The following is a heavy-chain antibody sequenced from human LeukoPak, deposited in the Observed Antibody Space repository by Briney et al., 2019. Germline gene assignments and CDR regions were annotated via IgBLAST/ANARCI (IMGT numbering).Heavy chain of an antibody. CDR2: ISSSSSYI. CDR3: ARESHFDY. CDR1: GFMFSNYH. V-gene: IGHV3-21*01. J-gene: IGHJ4*02. Sequence: PGGSLRLSCAASGFMFSNYHMNWVRQAPGKGLEWVSSISSSSSYIYYADSVKGRFTISRDNAKNSLYLQMNSLRAEDTAVYYCARESHFDYWGQGTLVTVSS.